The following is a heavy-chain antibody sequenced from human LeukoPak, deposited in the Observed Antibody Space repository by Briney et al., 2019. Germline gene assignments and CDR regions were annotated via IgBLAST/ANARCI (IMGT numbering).Heavy chain of an antibody. CDR2: INPNSGGT. J-gene: IGHJ6*03. CDR1: GYTFTGYY. CDR3: ARVGKDYYYMDV. V-gene: IGHV1-2*02. Sequence: ASVKVSCKASGYTFTGYYMHWVRQAPGQGLEWMGWINPNSGGTNYAQKFQGRVTMTRDTTIRTAYMELSRLRSDDTAVYYSARVGKDYYYMDVWGKGTTVTVSS.